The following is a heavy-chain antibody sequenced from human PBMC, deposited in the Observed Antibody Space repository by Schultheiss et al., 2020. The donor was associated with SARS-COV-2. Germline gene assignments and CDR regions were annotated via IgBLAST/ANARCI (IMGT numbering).Heavy chain of an antibody. J-gene: IGHJ4*02. CDR3: ARDGYSYGTFDY. Sequence: ASVKVSCKVSGYTLTELSMHWVRQAPGKGLEWMGGFDPEDGETIYAQKFQGRVTMTEDTSTDTAYMELSSLRSEDTAVYFCARDGYSYGTFDYWGRGTLVTVSS. CDR1: GYTLTELS. D-gene: IGHD5-18*01. CDR2: FDPEDGET. V-gene: IGHV1-24*01.